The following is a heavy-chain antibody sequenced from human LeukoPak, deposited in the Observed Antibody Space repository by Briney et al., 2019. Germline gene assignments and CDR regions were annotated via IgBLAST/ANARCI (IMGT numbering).Heavy chain of an antibody. CDR1: GYTFTSYG. J-gene: IGHJ4*02. V-gene: IGHV1-18*01. CDR2: ISAYNGNT. Sequence: GASVKVACKASGYTFTSYGISWVRQAPGQGLEWMGWISAYNGNTNYAQKLQGRVTMTTDTSTSTAYMELRSLRSDDTAVYYCARSGKSSRYYPQGYWGQGTLVTVSS. D-gene: IGHD3-22*01. CDR3: ARSGKSSRYYPQGY.